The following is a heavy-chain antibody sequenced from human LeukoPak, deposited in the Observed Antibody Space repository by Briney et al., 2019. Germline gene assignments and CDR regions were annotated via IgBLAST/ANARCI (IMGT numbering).Heavy chain of an antibody. D-gene: IGHD1-1*01. J-gene: IGHJ4*02. CDR2: ISASGGST. CDR3: AKDGTTTITFDY. Sequence: GGSLRLSCAASGFTFSSYAMSWVRQAPGKGLECVSDISASGGSTYYRDSVKGRFTISRDNSKNTLYLQMNSLRAEDTAVYYCAKDGTTTITFDYWGQGTLVTVSS. CDR1: GFTFSSYA. V-gene: IGHV3-23*01.